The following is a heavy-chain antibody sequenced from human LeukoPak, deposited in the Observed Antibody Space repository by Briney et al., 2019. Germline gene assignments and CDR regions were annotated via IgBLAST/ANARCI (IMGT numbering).Heavy chain of an antibody. CDR3: AKDIVGSAMTGIDY. CDR1: GFDFDDYA. CDR2: ISWNSNTK. D-gene: IGHD1-1*01. Sequence: PGGSLRLSCAASGFDFDDYAMQWVRQAPGKGLEWVSGISWNSNTKGYADSVKGRFTISRDNAKHSLYLQMDSLRPEDTALYCCAKDIVGSAMTGIDYWGQGTLVTVSS. J-gene: IGHJ4*02. V-gene: IGHV3-9*01.